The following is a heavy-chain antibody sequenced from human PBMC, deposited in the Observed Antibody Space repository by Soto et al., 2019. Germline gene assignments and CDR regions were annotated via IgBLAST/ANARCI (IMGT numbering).Heavy chain of an antibody. D-gene: IGHD1-1*01. CDR3: ARVPLQRRPLYYYYYGMDV. CDR1: GFTFSSYS. J-gene: IGHJ6*02. V-gene: IGHV3-21*01. Sequence: PGGSLRLSCAASGFTFSSYSMNWVRQAPGKGLEWVSSISSSSSYIYYADSVKGRFTISRDNAKNSLYLQMNSLRAEDTAVYYCARVPLQRRPLYYYYYGMDVWGQGTTVTVSS. CDR2: ISSSSSYI.